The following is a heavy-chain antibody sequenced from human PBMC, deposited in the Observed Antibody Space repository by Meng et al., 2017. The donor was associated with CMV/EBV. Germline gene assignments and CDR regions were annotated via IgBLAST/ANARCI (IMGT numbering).Heavy chain of an antibody. D-gene: IGHD2-15*01. CDR3: ARAPGIWSPYYFDY. Sequence: SQTLSLIWAILGDSVPSNIAAWNWIRQSPSRGLEWLGRTYYRFKWYNDYAVSVKSRITINPDTSKNQFSLQLNSVTPEDTAVYYCARAPGIWSPYYFDYWGQGTLVTVSS. CDR1: GDSVPSNIAA. V-gene: IGHV6-1*01. J-gene: IGHJ4*02. CDR2: TYYRFKWYN.